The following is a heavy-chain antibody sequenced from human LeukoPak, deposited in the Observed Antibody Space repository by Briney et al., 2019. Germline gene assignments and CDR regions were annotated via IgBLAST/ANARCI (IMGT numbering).Heavy chain of an antibody. D-gene: IGHD4-11*01. CDR1: GHSLSDLS. CDR2: FDIEDAET. J-gene: IGHJ4*02. Sequence: GASVKVSCKVSGHSLSDLSIHWVRQAPGKGLEWMGGFDIEDAETIYAQEFGGRVIMTEDTAIETAYMELSSLKSEDTAVYYCVAEVIEVTMGDYWGQGTLVTVSS. CDR3: VAEVIEVTMGDY. V-gene: IGHV1-24*01.